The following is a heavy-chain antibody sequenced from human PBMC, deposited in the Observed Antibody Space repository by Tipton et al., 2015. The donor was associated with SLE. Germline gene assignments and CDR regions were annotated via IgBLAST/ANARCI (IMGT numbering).Heavy chain of an antibody. D-gene: IGHD1-26*01. J-gene: IGHJ4*02. Sequence: GLVKPSETLSLTCTVFGGSISSYYWSWIRQPAGKGLEWIGQIHSSGSTSYNPSLKSRVSISVDMSKIQVSLKLSSVTAADTALYYCARHFSGSYSFDYWGQGKLVTVSS. CDR3: ARHFSGSYSFDY. CDR2: IHSSGST. V-gene: IGHV4-4*07. CDR1: GGSISSYY.